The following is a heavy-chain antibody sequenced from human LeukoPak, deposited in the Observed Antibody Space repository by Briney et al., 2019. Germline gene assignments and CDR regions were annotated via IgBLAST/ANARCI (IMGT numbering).Heavy chain of an antibody. CDR2: ISSSSSTI. CDR1: GFTFSSYS. V-gene: IGHV3-48*02. J-gene: IGHJ6*02. CDR3: ARDWVGDV. D-gene: IGHD2-15*01. Sequence: PGGSLRLSCAASGFTFSSYSMNWVRQAPGKGLEWVSYISSSSSTIYYADSVKGRFTIPRDNAKNSLSLQMNSLRDEDTAVYYCARDWVGDVWGQGTTATVSS.